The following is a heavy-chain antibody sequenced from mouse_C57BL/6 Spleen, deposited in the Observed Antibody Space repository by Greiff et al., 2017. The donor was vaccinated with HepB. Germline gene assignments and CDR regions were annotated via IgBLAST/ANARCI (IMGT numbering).Heavy chain of an antibody. V-gene: IGHV1-80*01. CDR2: IYPGDGDT. J-gene: IGHJ4*01. Sequence: VQVVESGAELVKPGASVKISCKASGYAFSSYWMNWVKQRPGKGLEWIGQIYPGDGDTNYNGKFKGKATLTADKSSSTAYMQLSSLTSEDSAVYFCARSEVHYAMDYWGQGTSVTVSS. CDR3: ARSEVHYAMDY. CDR1: GYAFSSYW.